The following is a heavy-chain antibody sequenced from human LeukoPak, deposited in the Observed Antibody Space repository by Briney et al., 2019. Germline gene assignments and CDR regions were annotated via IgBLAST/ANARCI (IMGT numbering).Heavy chain of an antibody. D-gene: IGHD3-22*01. Sequence: GGSLRLSCAASGFAFSSYAMSWVRQAPGKGLEWVSAISGSGGSTYYADSVKGRFTISRDNSKNTLYLQMNSLRAEDTAVYYCAKGKIYYYDSSGPTDAFDIWGQGTMVTVSS. CDR1: GFAFSSYA. CDR2: ISGSGGST. CDR3: AKGKIYYYDSSGPTDAFDI. V-gene: IGHV3-23*01. J-gene: IGHJ3*02.